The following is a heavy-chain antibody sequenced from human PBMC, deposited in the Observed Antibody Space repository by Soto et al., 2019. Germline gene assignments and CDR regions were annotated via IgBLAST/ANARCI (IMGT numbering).Heavy chain of an antibody. D-gene: IGHD1-1*01. V-gene: IGHV1-18*01. J-gene: IGHJ4*02. CDR1: GYDFTTYG. CDR2: ISTHNGNT. CDR3: ARGRYGDY. Sequence: QVHLVQSGAEVKKPGASVKVSCKGSGYDFTTYGITWVRQAPGQGLEWMAWISTHNGNTDYAQKLQGRVTVTRDTSTNTAYMELRSLRSDDTAVYYCARGRYGDYWGQGALVTVSS.